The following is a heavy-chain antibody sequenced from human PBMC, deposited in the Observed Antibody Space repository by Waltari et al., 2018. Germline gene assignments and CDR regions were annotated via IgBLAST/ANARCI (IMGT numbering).Heavy chain of an antibody. D-gene: IGHD2-15*01. V-gene: IGHV1-69*05. Sequence: QVQLVQSGAEVKKPGSSVKVSCKASGGTFSSYAISWVRQAPGQGLEWMGGIIPIFGTANDAQKFKGRGTITTDESTSTAYMELSSLRSEDTAVYYCARRVGDCSGGSCFRWFDPWGQGTLVTVSS. CDR1: GGTFSSYA. J-gene: IGHJ5*02. CDR3: ARRVGDCSGGSCFRWFDP. CDR2: IIPIFGTA.